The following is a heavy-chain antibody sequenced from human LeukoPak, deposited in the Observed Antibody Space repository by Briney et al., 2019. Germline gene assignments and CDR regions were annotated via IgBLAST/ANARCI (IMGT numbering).Heavy chain of an antibody. CDR1: GGSFSGYY. V-gene: IGHV4-59*01. J-gene: IGHJ6*03. D-gene: IGHD2-2*01. CDR3: ARASSYYMDV. Sequence: SETLSLTCAVYGGSFSGYYWSWIRQPPGKGLEWIGYIYYSGSTNYNPSLKSRVAISVDTSKNQFSLKLSSVTAADTAVYYCARASSYYMDVWGKGTTVTISS. CDR2: IYYSGST.